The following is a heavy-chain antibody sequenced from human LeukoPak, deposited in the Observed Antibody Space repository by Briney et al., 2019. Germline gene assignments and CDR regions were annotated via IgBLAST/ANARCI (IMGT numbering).Heavy chain of an antibody. CDR3: ARDPLWFGVLSHFDY. CDR2: ITGSGDSA. J-gene: IGHJ4*02. Sequence: GGSLRLSCAASGFTFTNYVMAWVRQAPGKGLEWVSSITGSGDSAYYADSVKGRFTISRDISKSTLYLQMNSLRVEDTALYYCARDPLWFGVLSHFDYWGQGNLVTVSS. CDR1: GFTFTNYV. V-gene: IGHV3-23*01. D-gene: IGHD3-10*01.